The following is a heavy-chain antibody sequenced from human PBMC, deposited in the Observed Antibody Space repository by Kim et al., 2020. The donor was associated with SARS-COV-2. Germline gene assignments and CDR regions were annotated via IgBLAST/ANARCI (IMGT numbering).Heavy chain of an antibody. CDR2: IDSDNGNT. CDR1: GYTFTDYG. Sequence: ASVKVSCKASGYTFTDYGFSWVRQAPGQGLEWMGWIDSDNGNTNYAQNLQGRVTMTADTSTSTAYMELMSLRSDDTAMYYCVRGHYGKTVGEYWGQGTLVTVSS. V-gene: IGHV1-18*01. D-gene: IGHD3-10*01. J-gene: IGHJ4*02. CDR3: VRGHYGKTVGEY.